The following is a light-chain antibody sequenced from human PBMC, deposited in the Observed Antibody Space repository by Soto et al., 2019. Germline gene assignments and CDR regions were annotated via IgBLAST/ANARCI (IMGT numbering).Light chain of an antibody. CDR3: QQYNDRPPKT. J-gene: IGKJ1*01. CDR1: QSVSSN. Sequence: EIVMTQSPATLSVSPGERATLSCRASQSVSSNLAWYQQKPGQAPRLLIYGASTRATGIPGRFSGSGSGTEFTLTISSLQSEDFAVYYCQQYNDRPPKTFGQGTKVDIK. V-gene: IGKV3-15*01. CDR2: GAS.